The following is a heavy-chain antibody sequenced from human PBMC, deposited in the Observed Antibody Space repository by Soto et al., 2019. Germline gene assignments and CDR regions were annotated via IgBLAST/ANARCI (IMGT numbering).Heavy chain of an antibody. CDR1: GFTFSSYW. CDR2: INNDGSNT. J-gene: IGHJ5*02. CDR3: ARDVSLVFDP. V-gene: IGHV3-74*01. Sequence: GGSLRLSCAASGFTFSSYWMHWVRQAPGKGLVWVSHINNDGSNTNYADSVKGRFTISRDNAKNTLYLQMNSLRAEDTAVYYCARDVSLVFDPWGQGTLVTVSS. D-gene: IGHD2-8*02.